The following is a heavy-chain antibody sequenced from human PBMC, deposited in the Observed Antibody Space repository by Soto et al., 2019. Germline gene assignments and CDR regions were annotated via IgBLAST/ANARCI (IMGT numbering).Heavy chain of an antibody. CDR3: ARVVQKDGGILSNYYYGMDV. D-gene: IGHD2-2*01. CDR1: GGSVSSGYYY. J-gene: IGHJ6*02. CDR2: IDYSGST. Sequence: QVQLQESGPGLMKPSETLSLTCTVSGGSVSSGYYYWSWIRQPPGKGLEWIGYIDYSGSTTYNPSLKSRVTISVDTSRNQFSLKLSSVTAADTAVYYCARVVQKDGGILSNYYYGMDVWGQGTTVTVSS. V-gene: IGHV4-61*01.